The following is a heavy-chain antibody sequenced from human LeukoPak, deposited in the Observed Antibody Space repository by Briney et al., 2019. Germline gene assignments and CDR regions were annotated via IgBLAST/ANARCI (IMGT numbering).Heavy chain of an antibody. CDR2: IWYDGSNK. V-gene: IGHV3-33*01. CDR1: GFTFSSYG. Sequence: GFLRLSCAASGFTFSSYGMHWVRQAPGKGLEWVAVIWYDGSNKYYADSVKGRFTISRDNSKNTLYLQMNSLRAEDTAVYYCARDLSADDSSGLAVWGRGTLVTVSS. CDR3: ARDLSADDSSGLAV. J-gene: IGHJ4*02. D-gene: IGHD3-22*01.